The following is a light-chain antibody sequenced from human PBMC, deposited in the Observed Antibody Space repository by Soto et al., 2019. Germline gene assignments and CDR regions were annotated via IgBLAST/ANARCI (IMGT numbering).Light chain of an antibody. J-gene: IGLJ1*01. Sequence: QSVLTQPPSVSGAPGQRVTISCTGSSSNIGAPYDVHWYQHLPGTAPKLLIFGDNNRPSGVPDRFSGSKSGTSASLAITRLPAEDEADYYCQSYDISLHNYVFGTGTQLTVL. CDR2: GDN. CDR3: QSYDISLHNYV. V-gene: IGLV1-40*01. CDR1: SSNIGAPYD.